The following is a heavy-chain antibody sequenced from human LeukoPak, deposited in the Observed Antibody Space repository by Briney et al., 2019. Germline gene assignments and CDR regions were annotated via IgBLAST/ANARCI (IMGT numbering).Heavy chain of an antibody. D-gene: IGHD3-22*01. CDR1: GFTFSSYS. J-gene: IGHJ6*02. CDR3: AKGRQNYYDSSGYPPQYYYYGMDV. V-gene: IGHV3-23*01. Sequence: GGSLRLSCAASGFTFSSYSMTWVRQAPGKGLEWVSAISGSGGSTYYADSVKGRFTISRDNSKNPLYLQMNSLRAEDTAVYYCAKGRQNYYDSSGYPPQYYYYGMDVWGQGTTVTVSS. CDR2: ISGSGGST.